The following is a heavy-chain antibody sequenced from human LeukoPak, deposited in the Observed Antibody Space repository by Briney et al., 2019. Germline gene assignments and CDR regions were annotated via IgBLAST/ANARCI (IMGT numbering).Heavy chain of an antibody. CDR1: GGSISSYY. V-gene: IGHV4-59*01. D-gene: IGHD1-1*01. J-gene: IGHJ5*02. CDR3: ARDGWKSWFDP. CDR2: TYYSGST. Sequence: SETLSLTCTVSGGSISSYYWSWIRQPPGKGLEWIGYTYYSGSTNYNPSLKSRVTISVDTSKNQFSLKLSSVTAADTAAYYCARDGWKSWFDPWGQGTLVTVSS.